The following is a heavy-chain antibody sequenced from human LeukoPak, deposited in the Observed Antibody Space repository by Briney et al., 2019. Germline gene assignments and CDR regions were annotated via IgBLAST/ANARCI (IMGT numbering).Heavy chain of an antibody. V-gene: IGHV4-59*01. CDR3: SRATSGSYYSYYGMDV. D-gene: IGHD1-26*01. J-gene: IGHJ6*02. Sequence: SSETLSLTCTVSGGSISSFYWTWIRQTPGKGLEWIGHISYSGTTNYNPYLKGRVTISIDTSKNQFSLKLSSVTAADTAVYYCSRATSGSYYSYYGMDVWGQGTTVTVSS. CDR1: GGSISSFY. CDR2: ISYSGTT.